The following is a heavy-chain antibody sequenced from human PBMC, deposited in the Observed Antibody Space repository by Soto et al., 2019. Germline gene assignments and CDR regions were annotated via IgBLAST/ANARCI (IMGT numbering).Heavy chain of an antibody. V-gene: IGHV3-7*01. Sequence: EVQLVESGGGLVQPGGSLRLSCAASGFTFSSYWMSWVRQAPGKGLEWVANIKQDGGEKYYVDSVKGRFAISRDNAKNSLYLQMNSLRAEDTAGYYCGRVISLAVDSWGQGALVTVSS. CDR3: GRVISLAVDS. CDR2: IKQDGGEK. D-gene: IGHD3-22*01. CDR1: GFTFSSYW. J-gene: IGHJ4*02.